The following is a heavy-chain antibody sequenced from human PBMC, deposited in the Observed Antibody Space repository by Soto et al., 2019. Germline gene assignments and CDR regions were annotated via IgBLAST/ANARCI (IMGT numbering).Heavy chain of an antibody. D-gene: IGHD2-8*02. CDR1: GGSISSGGYY. CDR2: IYYSGST. CDR3: ARDKITGLFDY. V-gene: IGHV4-31*03. J-gene: IGHJ4*02. Sequence: SETLSLTCIVSGGSISSGGYYWSWIRQHPGKGLEWIGYIYYSGSTNYNPSLKSRVTISVDTSKNQFSLKLTSVTAADTAVYYCARDKITGLFDYWGQGTLVTVSS.